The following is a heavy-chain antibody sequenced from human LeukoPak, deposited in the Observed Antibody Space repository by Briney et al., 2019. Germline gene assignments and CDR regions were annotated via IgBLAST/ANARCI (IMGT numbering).Heavy chain of an antibody. CDR2: IIPILGIT. J-gene: IGHJ3*01. CDR3: ARGGYSGNDFAFDV. CDR1: GGTFSSYA. Sequence: ASVKVSCKPSGGTFSSYAIIWVRQAPGQGLEWMGRIIPILGITNYAQKFQGRVTINADKSTSTAYMELSSLRSEDTAVYYCARGGYSGNDFAFDVWGQGTMVTVSS. D-gene: IGHD5-12*01. V-gene: IGHV1-69*04.